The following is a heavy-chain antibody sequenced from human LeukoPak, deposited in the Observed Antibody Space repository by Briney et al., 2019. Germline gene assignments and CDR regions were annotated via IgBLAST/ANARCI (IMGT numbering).Heavy chain of an antibody. D-gene: IGHD3-22*01. CDR3: ARYYYDRSAYLDY. CDR2: INNDGSST. J-gene: IGHJ4*02. V-gene: IGHV3-74*01. CDR1: GFTFSSYW. Sequence: GGSLRLSCAASGFTFSSYWMHWVRQAPGKGLVWVSHINNDGSSTSYADSVKGRFTISRDNAKNTLYLQMNSLRAEDTAVYYCARYYYDRSAYLDYWGQGTLVTVSS.